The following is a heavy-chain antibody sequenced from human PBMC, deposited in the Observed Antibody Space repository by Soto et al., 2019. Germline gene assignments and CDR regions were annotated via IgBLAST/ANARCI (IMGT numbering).Heavy chain of an antibody. D-gene: IGHD3-3*01. CDR1: GGPISNGAYY. J-gene: IGHJ4*02. Sequence: SENLSLTCTVSGGPISNGAYYWNWLRQHPGRGLEWIGYISYSGSTYNNPSLKSRVTMSVDTSKNQFSLRLSSVTAADTAVYYCARGRYYDFWSGYLQLDYWGQGTLVTVSS. V-gene: IGHV4-31*03. CDR2: ISYSGST. CDR3: ARGRYYDFWSGYLQLDY.